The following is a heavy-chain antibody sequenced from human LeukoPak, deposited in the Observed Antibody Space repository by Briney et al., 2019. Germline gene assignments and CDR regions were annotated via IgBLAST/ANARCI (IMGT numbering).Heavy chain of an antibody. Sequence: GGSLRLSCVASGFTFSSYGMSWVRQAPGKGLEWVSSISDGGDNTNYADSVKGRFTISRDNAKNSLYLQMNSLRAEDTAVYYCARSPGTDYFDYWGQGTLVTVSS. CDR2: ISDGGDNT. D-gene: IGHD1-1*01. CDR3: ARSPGTDYFDY. CDR1: GFTFSSYG. J-gene: IGHJ4*02. V-gene: IGHV3-23*01.